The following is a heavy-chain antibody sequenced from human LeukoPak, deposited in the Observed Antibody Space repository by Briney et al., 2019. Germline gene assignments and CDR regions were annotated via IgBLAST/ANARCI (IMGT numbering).Heavy chain of an antibody. Sequence: GALRLSCAASGFTFSSYGMSWVRQAPGKGLEWVSTIIGSGGSTYDADSVKGRFTISRDNSRNTLYLQMHSLRVEDTAIYYCATDRPYITSWYGCSTPWGQGTLVTVSS. CDR1: GFTFSSYG. CDR3: ATDRPYITSWYGCSTP. V-gene: IGHV3-23*01. CDR2: IIGSGGST. D-gene: IGHD3-10*01. J-gene: IGHJ5*02.